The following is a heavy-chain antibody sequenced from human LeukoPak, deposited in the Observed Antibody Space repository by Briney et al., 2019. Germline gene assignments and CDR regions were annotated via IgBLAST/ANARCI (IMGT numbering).Heavy chain of an antibody. CDR3: ARVGELLRVFEY. V-gene: IGHV1-69*04. Sequence: SVKVSCKASVGTFSSYAIRWVRQAPGQGLEWMGRIIPILGIANYAQKFQGRVTITADKSTSTAYMELSSLRSEDTAVYYCARVGELLRVFEYWGQGTLVTVSS. CDR1: VGTFSSYA. D-gene: IGHD1-26*01. CDR2: IIPILGIA. J-gene: IGHJ4*02.